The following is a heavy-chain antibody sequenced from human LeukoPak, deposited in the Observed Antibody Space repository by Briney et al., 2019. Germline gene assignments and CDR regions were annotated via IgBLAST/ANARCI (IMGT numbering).Heavy chain of an antibody. Sequence: PGGSLRLSCAASGFTFSSYAMSWVRQAPGKGLEWVSAISGSGGSTYYADSVKGRFTISRDNSKNTLYLQMNSLRAEDTAVYYCAKDRPETSSGWYRIIDYWGQGTLVTVSS. J-gene: IGHJ4*02. CDR3: AKDRPETSSGWYRIIDY. V-gene: IGHV3-23*01. D-gene: IGHD6-19*01. CDR1: GFTFSSYA. CDR2: ISGSGGST.